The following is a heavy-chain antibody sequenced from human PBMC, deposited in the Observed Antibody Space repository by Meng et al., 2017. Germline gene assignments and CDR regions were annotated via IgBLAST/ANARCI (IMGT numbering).Heavy chain of an antibody. CDR2: ISAYNGNT. CDR1: GYTFTSYG. Sequence: QGQLVQSGAEVKKPGASVKVSYKASGYTFTSYGISWVRQAPGQGLEWMGWISAYNGNTNYAQKLQGRVTMTTDTSTSTAYMELRSLRSDDTAVYYCASSSSGSYYWWFDPWGQGTLVTVSS. V-gene: IGHV1-18*01. CDR3: ASSSSGSYYWWFDP. D-gene: IGHD1-26*01. J-gene: IGHJ5*02.